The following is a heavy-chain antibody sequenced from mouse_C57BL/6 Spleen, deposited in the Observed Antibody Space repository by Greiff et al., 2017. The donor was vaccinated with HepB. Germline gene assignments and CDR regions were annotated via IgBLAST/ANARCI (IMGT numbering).Heavy chain of an antibody. CDR2: IYPGSGNT. V-gene: IGHV1-76*01. Sequence: QVQLKQSGAELVRPGASVKLSCKASGYTFTDYYINWVKQRPGQGLEWIARIYPGSGNTYYNEKFKGKATLTAEKSSSTAYMQLSSLTSEDSAVYFGARGYYGKHNDYWGQGTTLTVSS. D-gene: IGHD2-1*01. CDR3: ARGYYGKHNDY. CDR1: GYTFTDYY. J-gene: IGHJ2*01.